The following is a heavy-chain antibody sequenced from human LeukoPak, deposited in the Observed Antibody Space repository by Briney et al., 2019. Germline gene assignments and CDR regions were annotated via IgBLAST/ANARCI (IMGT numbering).Heavy chain of an antibody. Sequence: PGGSLRLSCAASGVTFSNYAMHWVRQAPGKGLEWVAVISYDGTNKYYADSVKGRFTISKDHSKNTLYVQMNSLRAEDTAVYYCAREDSSGFDYWGQGTLVTVSS. CDR2: ISYDGTNK. J-gene: IGHJ4*02. D-gene: IGHD6-19*01. V-gene: IGHV3-30*04. CDR3: AREDSSGFDY. CDR1: GVTFSNYA.